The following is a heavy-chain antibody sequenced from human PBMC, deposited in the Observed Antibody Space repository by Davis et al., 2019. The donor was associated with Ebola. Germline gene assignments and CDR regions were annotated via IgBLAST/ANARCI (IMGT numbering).Heavy chain of an antibody. CDR2: IGSTTNFI. J-gene: IGHJ4*02. CDR3: AKDLGRGWYGYYFDY. CDR1: GFSISSHS. Sequence: PGGSLRLSCAASGFSISSHSMNWVRQAPGKGLECVSSIGSTTNFIYYADSVKGRFTISRDNAKNSLYLQMNSLRAEDTAVYYCAKDLGRGWYGYYFDYWGQGTLVTVSS. V-gene: IGHV3-21*04. D-gene: IGHD6-19*01.